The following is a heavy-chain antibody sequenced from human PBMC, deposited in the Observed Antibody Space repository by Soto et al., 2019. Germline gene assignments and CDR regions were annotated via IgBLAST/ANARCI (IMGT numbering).Heavy chain of an antibody. CDR2: FDPEDGET. V-gene: IGHV1-24*01. J-gene: IGHJ4*02. CDR1: GYTLTEVS. CDR3: ATAHLHYGSGSYPDY. Sequence: ASVKVSCKGSGYTLTEVSMHWGRQAPGKGLEWMGGFDPEDGETIYAQKFQGRVTMTEDTSTDTAYMELSSLRSEDTAVYYCATAHLHYGSGSYPDYWGQGTLVTVSS. D-gene: IGHD3-10*01.